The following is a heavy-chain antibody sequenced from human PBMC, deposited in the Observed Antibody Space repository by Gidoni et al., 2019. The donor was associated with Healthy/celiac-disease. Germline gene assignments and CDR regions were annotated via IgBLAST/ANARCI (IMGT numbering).Heavy chain of an antibody. Sequence: EVQLVETGGGLIQPGGSLRLSCAASGFTVSSNYMSWVRQAPGKGLEWVSVSYSGGSTYYADSVKGRFTIARDNSKNTLYLQMNSRRAEDTAVYYCARDPNCSSTSCEGSYGMDVWGQGTTVTVSS. CDR1: GFTVSSNY. CDR2: SYSGGST. D-gene: IGHD2-2*01. J-gene: IGHJ6*02. CDR3: ARDPNCSSTSCEGSYGMDV. V-gene: IGHV3-53*02.